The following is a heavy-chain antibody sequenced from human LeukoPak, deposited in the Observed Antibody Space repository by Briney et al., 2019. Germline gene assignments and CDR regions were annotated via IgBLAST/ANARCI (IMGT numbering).Heavy chain of an antibody. CDR3: AKPKWTVTTPFDY. CDR1: GFTFSSYA. Sequence: PGGSLRLSCAASGFTFSSYAMHWVRQVPGKGLEYVSAIGIHGGDTYYANSVKGRFTISRDNSKNTLYLQMNSLRAEDTAVYYCAKPKWTVTTPFDYWGQGTLVTVSS. CDR2: IGIHGGDT. V-gene: IGHV3-64*01. J-gene: IGHJ4*02. D-gene: IGHD4-17*01.